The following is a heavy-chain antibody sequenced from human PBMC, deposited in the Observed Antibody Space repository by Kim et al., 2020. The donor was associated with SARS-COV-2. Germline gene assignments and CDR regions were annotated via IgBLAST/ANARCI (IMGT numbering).Heavy chain of an antibody. V-gene: IGHV3-30*03. D-gene: IGHD3-22*01. CDR3: ATLSRGYYDSSGYYECDY. J-gene: IGHJ4*02. Sequence: KGRFTISRDNSKNTLYLQMNSLRAEDTAVYYCATLSRGYYDSSGYYECDYWGQGTLVTVSS.